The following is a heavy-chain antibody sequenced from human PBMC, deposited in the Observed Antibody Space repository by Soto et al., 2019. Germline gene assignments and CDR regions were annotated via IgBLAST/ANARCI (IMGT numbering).Heavy chain of an antibody. CDR3: ARDSTYGSGIHYYDYVMDV. V-gene: IGHV1-2*04. J-gene: IGHJ6*02. CDR1: GYTFTCYY. Sequence: ASVKMSCKAFGYTFTCYYMHWVRQAPVQGLDWMGWINPNSGGTNYAQNFQGWVTMTRDTSISTAYMELSRLRSDDTAVYYCARDSTYGSGIHYYDYVMDVWGQGTTVTVFS. D-gene: IGHD3-10*01. CDR2: INPNSGGT.